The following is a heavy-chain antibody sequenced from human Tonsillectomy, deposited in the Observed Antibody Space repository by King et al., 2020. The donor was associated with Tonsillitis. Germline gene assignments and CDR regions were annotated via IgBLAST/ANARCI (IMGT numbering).Heavy chain of an antibody. CDR1: GFTFSHYA. Sequence: VQLVESGGGVVQPGRSLRLSCVASGFTFSHYAIYWVRQAPGKGLEWVAIISYDGSDKFYGDSVKGRFTISRDNSKSTLYLQMDSLRLEDTAVYYCARPLSRYTHYYYFMDVWGNGTPVTVSS. V-gene: IGHV3-30-3*01. D-gene: IGHD2-2*02. CDR3: ARPLSRYTHYYYFMDV. J-gene: IGHJ6*03. CDR2: ISYDGSDK.